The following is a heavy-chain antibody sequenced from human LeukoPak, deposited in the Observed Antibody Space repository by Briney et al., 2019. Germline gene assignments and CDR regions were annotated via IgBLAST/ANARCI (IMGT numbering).Heavy chain of an antibody. J-gene: IGHJ4*02. V-gene: IGHV3-74*01. CDR3: AREYHGGNPG. CDR2: INSDGSTT. D-gene: IGHD4-23*01. Sequence: GGSLRLSCAASGFTLSSYWMHWVRQAPGKGLVWVSRINSDGSTTSYADSVKGRFAISRDNAKNTLYLQMSSLRAEDTAVYYCAREYHGGNPGWGQGTLVTVSS. CDR1: GFTLSSYW.